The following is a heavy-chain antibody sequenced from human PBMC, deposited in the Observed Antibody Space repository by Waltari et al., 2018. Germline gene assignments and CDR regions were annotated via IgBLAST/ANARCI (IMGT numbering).Heavy chain of an antibody. J-gene: IGHJ6*03. CDR3: ARAKRRNYDFWSGYYYYMDV. Sequence: SGYTFTSYDINWVRQATGQGLEWMGWMNPNSGNTGYAQKFQGRVTMTRNTSISTAYMELSSLRSEDTAVYYCARAKRRNYDFWSGYYYYMDVWGKGTTVTVSS. V-gene: IGHV1-8*01. CDR2: MNPNSGNT. CDR1: GYTFTSYD. D-gene: IGHD3-3*01.